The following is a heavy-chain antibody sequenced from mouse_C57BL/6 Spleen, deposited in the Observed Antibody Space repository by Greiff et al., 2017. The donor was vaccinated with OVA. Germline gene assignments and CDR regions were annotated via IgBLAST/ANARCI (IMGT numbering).Heavy chain of an antibody. CDR3: ARGPGTGYFDY. Sequence: QVQLQQSGAELVMPGASVKLSCKASGYTFTSYWMHWVKQRPGQGLEWIGEIDPSDSYTNYNQKFKGKSTLTVDKSSSTAYMQLSSLTSEDSAVYYCARGPGTGYFDYWGQGTTLTVSS. D-gene: IGHD4-1*01. CDR1: GYTFTSYW. V-gene: IGHV1-69*01. CDR2: IDPSDSYT. J-gene: IGHJ2*01.